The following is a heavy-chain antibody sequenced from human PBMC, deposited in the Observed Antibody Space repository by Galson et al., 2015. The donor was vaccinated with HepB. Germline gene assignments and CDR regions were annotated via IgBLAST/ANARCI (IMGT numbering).Heavy chain of an antibody. V-gene: IGHV3-53*01. CDR3: ASFIPNYYDSSGYAGY. D-gene: IGHD3-22*01. CDR1: GFTVSSNY. Sequence: SLRLSCAASGFTVSSNYMSWVRQAPGKGLEWVSVIYSGGSTYYADSVKGRFTISRDNSKNTLYLQMNSLRAEDTAVYYCASFIPNYYDSSGYAGYWGQGTLVTVSS. CDR2: IYSGGST. J-gene: IGHJ4*02.